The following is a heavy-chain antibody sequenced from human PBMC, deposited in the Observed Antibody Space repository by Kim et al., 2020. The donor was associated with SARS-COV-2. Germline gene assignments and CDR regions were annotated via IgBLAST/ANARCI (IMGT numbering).Heavy chain of an antibody. CDR3: ARDDATPYYYDSSGYRTGFDY. CDR2: ISAYNGNT. J-gene: IGHJ4*02. V-gene: IGHV1-18*01. CDR1: GYTFTNYG. D-gene: IGHD3-22*01. Sequence: ASVKVSCKASGYTFTNYGISWVRQAPGQGLEWMGWISAYNGNTNYAQKLQGRVTMTTDTSTSTAYMELRSLRSDDTAVYYCARDDATPYYYDSSGYRTGFDYWGQGTLVTVSS.